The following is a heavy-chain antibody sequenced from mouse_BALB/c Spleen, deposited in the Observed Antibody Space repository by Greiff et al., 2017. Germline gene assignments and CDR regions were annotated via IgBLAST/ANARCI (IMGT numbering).Heavy chain of an antibody. CDR3: ARHAMDY. CDR2: ISSGGGST. V-gene: IGHV5-12-1*01. Sequence: EVLLVESGGGLVKPGGSLKLSCAASGFAFSSYDMSWVRQTPEKRLEWVAYISSGGGSTYYPDTVKGRFTISRDNAKNNLYLQMSSLKSEDTAMDYGARHAMDYWGQGTSVTVSA. J-gene: IGHJ4*01. CDR1: GFAFSSYD.